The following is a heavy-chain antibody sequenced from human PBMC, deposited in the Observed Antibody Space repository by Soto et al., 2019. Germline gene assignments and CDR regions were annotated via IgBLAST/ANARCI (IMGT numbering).Heavy chain of an antibody. CDR1: GFTFSSYS. CDR2: ISSSRSYI. Sequence: GGSLRLSCAASGFTFSSYSMNWVRQAPGKGLEWVSSISSSRSYIYYADSVKGRFTISRDNAKNSLYLQMNSLGAEDTAVYYCARAPSISAYYYDSSGNGAFDIWGQGTMVTVSS. CDR3: ARAPSISAYYYDSSGNGAFDI. J-gene: IGHJ3*02. V-gene: IGHV3-21*01. D-gene: IGHD3-22*01.